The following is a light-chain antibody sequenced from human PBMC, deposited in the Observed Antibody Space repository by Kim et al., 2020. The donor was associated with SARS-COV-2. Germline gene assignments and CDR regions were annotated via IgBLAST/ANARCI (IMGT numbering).Light chain of an antibody. Sequence: ENVLTQSPGTLSLSPGERATLSCRDSQSVSSNFLAWYQQKAGQAPRLIIYSASSRASGIPDRFSGSGSGTDFTLTISTLEPEDFAVYYCQQYATSPETFGQGTKVDSK. CDR2: SAS. CDR1: QSVSSNF. CDR3: QQYATSPET. V-gene: IGKV3-20*01. J-gene: IGKJ1*01.